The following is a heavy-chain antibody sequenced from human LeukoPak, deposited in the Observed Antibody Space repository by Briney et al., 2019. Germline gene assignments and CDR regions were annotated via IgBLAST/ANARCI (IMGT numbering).Heavy chain of an antibody. CDR1: GGSISSYY. CDR3: ARAEDAIFDGSFDY. V-gene: IGHV4-59*01. Sequence: PSETLSLTCTVSGGSISSYYWGWIRQPPGKGLEYIGYVYSSGRTNYNPSLKSRVTISIDTSNNQFSLRLTSVTAADTAVYYCARAEDAIFDGSFDYWGQGTLVTVSS. CDR2: VYSSGRT. D-gene: IGHD6-25*01. J-gene: IGHJ4*02.